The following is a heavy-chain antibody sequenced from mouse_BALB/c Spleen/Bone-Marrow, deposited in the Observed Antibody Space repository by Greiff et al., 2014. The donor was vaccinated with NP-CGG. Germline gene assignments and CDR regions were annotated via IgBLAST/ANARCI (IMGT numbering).Heavy chain of an antibody. CDR1: GYTFTTYY. Sequence: QVQLQQSGAELVKPGTSVKLSCKASGYTFTTYYMYWVKRRPGQGLEWIGEINPNNGGTNFKEKFKSKATLTVDKSSSTAYMQLSSLTSEDSAVYYCTRGRTWDFDYWGQGTTLTVSS. CDR2: INPNNGGT. D-gene: IGHD4-1*01. J-gene: IGHJ2*01. V-gene: IGHV1S81*02. CDR3: TRGRTWDFDY.